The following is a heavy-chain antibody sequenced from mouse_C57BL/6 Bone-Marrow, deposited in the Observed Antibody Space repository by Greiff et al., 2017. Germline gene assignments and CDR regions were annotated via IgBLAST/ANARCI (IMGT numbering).Heavy chain of an antibody. CDR3: AREGFYYAMDY. CDR2: IFPGSGST. J-gene: IGHJ4*01. Sequence: QVQLKESGPELVKPGASVKISCTASGYTFTDYYINWVKQRPGQGLAWIGWIFPGSGSTYYTEKFKGKATLTVDNSSSTAYMLLSSLTSEDSAVYFCAREGFYYAMDYWGQGTTVTVSS. V-gene: IGHV1-75*01. CDR1: GYTFTDYY.